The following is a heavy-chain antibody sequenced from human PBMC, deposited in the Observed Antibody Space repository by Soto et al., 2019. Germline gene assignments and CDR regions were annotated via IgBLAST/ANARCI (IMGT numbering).Heavy chain of an antibody. V-gene: IGHV3-30*18. J-gene: IGHJ6*01. Sequence: GGSLTLSCAASGFTFSSYGMHPVPQAQSKALEWVAVISYDGSNKYYADSVKGRFTISRDNSKNTLYLQMSSLRAEDTAVYYCAKIKWGIADGVHPHHYYHHGMDVLGPGTTINVAS. D-gene: IGHD6-13*01. CDR3: AKIKWGIADGVHPHHYYHHGMDV. CDR2: ISYDGSNK. CDR1: GFTFSSYG.